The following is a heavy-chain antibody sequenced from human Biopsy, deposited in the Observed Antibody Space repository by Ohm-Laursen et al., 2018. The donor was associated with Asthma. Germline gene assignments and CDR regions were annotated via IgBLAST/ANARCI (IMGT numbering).Heavy chain of an antibody. D-gene: IGHD3-22*01. Sequence: SLRLSCTASGFTVSRDHMFWVRQAPGKGLEWVSVIYSGGTSHTADSVRGRFTISRDFSKNTLHLQMHSLRAEDTAVYYCARDPAGYYYFDYWGQGTLVTVSS. J-gene: IGHJ4*02. V-gene: IGHV3-53*01. CDR3: ARDPAGYYYFDY. CDR2: IYSGGTS. CDR1: GFTVSRDH.